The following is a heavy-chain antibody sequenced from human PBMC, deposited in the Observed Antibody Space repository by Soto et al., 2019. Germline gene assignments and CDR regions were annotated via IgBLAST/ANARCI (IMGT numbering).Heavy chain of an antibody. V-gene: IGHV3-23*04. Sequence: EVQLVESGGGLVQPGGSLRLSCVASGFTFRSYDMSWVRQAPGKGLEWVSTINDGGGSAYYADSVKGRLTITIDNSKNTLNMQLHSLGVEDTAVYYCLKAGSSGFYMYDDWGQGTLVTVSS. CDR1: GFTFRSYD. D-gene: IGHD3-22*01. CDR2: INDGGGSA. J-gene: IGHJ4*02. CDR3: LKAGSSGFYMYDD.